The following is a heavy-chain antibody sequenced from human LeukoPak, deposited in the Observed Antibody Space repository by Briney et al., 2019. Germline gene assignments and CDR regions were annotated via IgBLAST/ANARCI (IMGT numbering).Heavy chain of an antibody. J-gene: IGHJ4*02. CDR3: ARHAQYYIVSSSGGWNY. CDR1: GGSFSGYY. D-gene: IGHD3-10*01. CDR2: INHSGST. Sequence: ASETLSLTCAVYGGSFSGYYWSWIRQPPGKGLEWIGEINHSGSTNYNPSLKSRVTISVDTSKNQFSLKLSSVTAADTAVYYCARHAQYYIVSSSGGWNYWGQGTLVTVSS. V-gene: IGHV4-34*01.